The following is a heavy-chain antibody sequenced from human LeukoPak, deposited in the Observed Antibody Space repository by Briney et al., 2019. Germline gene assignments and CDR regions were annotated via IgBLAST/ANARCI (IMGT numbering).Heavy chain of an antibody. Sequence: PGGSLRLSCAASGFTFSSYAMSWVRQAPGKGLEWVSAISGSGGSTYYADSVKGRFTISRDNSKNTLYLQMNSLRAEDTAVYYCARVLYYYDSSGILDYWGQGTLVTVSS. CDR3: ARVLYYYDSSGILDY. CDR2: ISGSGGST. CDR1: GFTFSSYA. D-gene: IGHD3-22*01. J-gene: IGHJ4*02. V-gene: IGHV3-23*01.